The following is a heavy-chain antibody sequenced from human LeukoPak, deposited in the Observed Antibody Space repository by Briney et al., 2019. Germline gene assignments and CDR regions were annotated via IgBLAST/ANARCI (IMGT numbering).Heavy chain of an antibody. V-gene: IGHV3-33*01. D-gene: IGHD2-2*01. J-gene: IGHJ4*02. CDR1: GFTFSSYG. CDR3: ARETAGGYAFDY. CDR2: IWYDGSNK. Sequence: LGRSLRLSCAASGFTFSSYGMHWVRQAPGKGLEWVAVIWYDGSNKYYADSVKGRFTISRDNSKNTLYLQMNSLRAEDTAVYYCARETAGGYAFDYWGQGTLVTVSS.